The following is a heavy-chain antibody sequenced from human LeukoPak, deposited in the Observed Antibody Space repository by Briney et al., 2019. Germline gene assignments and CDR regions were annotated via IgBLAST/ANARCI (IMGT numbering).Heavy chain of an antibody. J-gene: IGHJ6*03. CDR1: GGSIDTANYY. CDR3: ARQRADYYYYYVDV. V-gene: IGHV4-39*01. CDR2: IYYSETT. Sequence: PSETLSLTCTVSGGSIDTANYYWGWLRQPPGKGLEWIGSIYYSETTYDNPSLKSRVTISIETSKNQFSLRLSSVTASDTAVYYCARQRADYYYYYVDVWGEGTTVAVS.